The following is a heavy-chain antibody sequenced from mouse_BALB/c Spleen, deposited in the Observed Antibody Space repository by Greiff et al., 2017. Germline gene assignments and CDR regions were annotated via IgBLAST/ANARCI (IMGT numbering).Heavy chain of an antibody. CDR3: ARGGYGAWFAY. J-gene: IGHJ3*01. Sequence: EVQRVESGGGLVQPGGSLKLSCVASGFTFSSYGMSWVRQTPDKRLELVATINSNGGSTYYPDSVKGRFTISRDNAKNTLYLQMSSLKSEDTAMYYCARGGYGAWFAYWGQGTLVTVSA. CDR2: INSNGGST. D-gene: IGHD2-14*01. CDR1: GFTFSSYG. V-gene: IGHV5-6-3*01.